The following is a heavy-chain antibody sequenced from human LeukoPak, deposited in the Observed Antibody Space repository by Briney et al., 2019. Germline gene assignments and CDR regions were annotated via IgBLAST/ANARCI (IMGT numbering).Heavy chain of an antibody. Sequence: SETLSLTCTVSGGSISSYYWSWIRQPAGKGLEWIGRIYTSGSTNYNPPLKSRVTMSVDTSKNQFSLKLSSVTAADTAVYYCARDPFYYDILTGYSAEGYWGQGTLVTVFS. D-gene: IGHD3-9*01. V-gene: IGHV4-4*07. CDR1: GGSISSYY. CDR2: IYTSGST. J-gene: IGHJ4*02. CDR3: ARDPFYYDILTGYSAEGY.